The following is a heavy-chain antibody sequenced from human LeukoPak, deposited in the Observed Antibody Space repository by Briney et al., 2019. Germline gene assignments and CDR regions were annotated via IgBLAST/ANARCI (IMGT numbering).Heavy chain of an antibody. D-gene: IGHD6-13*01. Sequence: GGSLRLSCAASGFTFSDYYMSWIRQAPGKGLEWVSYISSSSSYTNYADSVKGRFTISRDNAKNSLYLQMNNLRAEDTAVYYCARDSIGSSPDFDYWGQGTLVTVSS. V-gene: IGHV3-11*05. CDR1: GFTFSDYY. J-gene: IGHJ4*02. CDR2: ISSSSSYT. CDR3: ARDSIGSSPDFDY.